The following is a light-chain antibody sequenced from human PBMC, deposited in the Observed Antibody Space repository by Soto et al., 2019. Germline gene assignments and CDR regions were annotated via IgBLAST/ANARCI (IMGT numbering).Light chain of an antibody. Sequence: DIQMTQSPSSLSASVGDRVTITCQASQDISNYLSWYQQKPGKAPKLLIYDASNLETGDQSRFSGSGSGTDFTFTISSLQPEDIATYYCQQYDNLPPFTFGQGTKLEIK. CDR2: DAS. J-gene: IGKJ2*01. CDR3: QQYDNLPPFT. CDR1: QDISNY. V-gene: IGKV1-33*01.